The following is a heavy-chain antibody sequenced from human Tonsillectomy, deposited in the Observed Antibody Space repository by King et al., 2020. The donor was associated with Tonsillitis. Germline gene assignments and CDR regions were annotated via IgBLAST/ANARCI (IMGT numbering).Heavy chain of an antibody. Sequence: VQLVESGGGLVQPGGSLRLSCAASGFTFSRYWMTWVRQAPGKGLEWVANIRQDGSERYYVDSVKGRFTVSRDNAKNALFLQMDSLRAEDTAVYYCATETYGSFDYWGQGTLVTVSS. CDR2: IRQDGSER. CDR3: ATETYGSFDY. V-gene: IGHV3-7*03. J-gene: IGHJ4*02. D-gene: IGHD3-10*01. CDR1: GFTFSRYW.